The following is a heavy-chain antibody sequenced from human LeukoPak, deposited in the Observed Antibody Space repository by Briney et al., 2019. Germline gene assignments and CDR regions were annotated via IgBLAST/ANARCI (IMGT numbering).Heavy chain of an antibody. D-gene: IGHD2-2*02. CDR1: GFTFSSYG. J-gene: IGHJ4*02. Sequence: GGSLRLSCAASGFTFSSYGMHWVRQAPGKRLEWVAFIRYDGSNKYYADSVKGRFTISRDNSKNTLYLQMNSLRAEDTAVYYCAKVGGYCSSTSCYTGPWDYWGQGTLVTVSS. CDR2: IRYDGSNK. CDR3: AKVGGYCSSTSCYTGPWDY. V-gene: IGHV3-30*02.